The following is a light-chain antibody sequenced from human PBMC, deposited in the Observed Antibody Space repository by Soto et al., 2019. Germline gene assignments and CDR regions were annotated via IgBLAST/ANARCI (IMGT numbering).Light chain of an antibody. J-gene: IGKJ4*01. V-gene: IGKV1-39*01. CDR3: QQCYSTPPLT. CDR1: QSISSY. CDR2: AAS. Sequence: DIQMTQSPSSLSASVGDRVTITCRASQSISSYLNWYQQKPGKAPKLLIYAASSLQSGVPSRFSGSGSGTDFSLTIGSLQTEDFPADDGQQCYSTPPLTFVGGTKVEIK.